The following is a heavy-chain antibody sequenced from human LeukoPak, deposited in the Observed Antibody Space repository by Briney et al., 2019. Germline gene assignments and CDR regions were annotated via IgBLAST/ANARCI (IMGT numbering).Heavy chain of an antibody. CDR1: GYTFTSNG. CDR3: ARDYGDYTKGWNLRDF. D-gene: IGHD4-17*01. J-gene: IGHJ4*02. CDR2: ISAYNGNT. V-gene: IGHV1-18*01. Sequence: ASGKVSCKASGYTFTSNGISCVRQAPGQGLEWMGWISAYNGNTNYAQKLQGRVTMTTDTSTSTAYMELRSLRSDDTAVYYCARDYGDYTKGWNLRDFWGQGTLVTVSS.